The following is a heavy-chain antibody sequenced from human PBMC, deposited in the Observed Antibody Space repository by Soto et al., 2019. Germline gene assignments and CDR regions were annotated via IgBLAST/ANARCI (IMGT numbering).Heavy chain of an antibody. CDR1: GGTYSSYA. Sequence: SLNGSCKATGGTYSSYAISWVRQAPGQGLAWMGGIIPICGTANYAHKLQGRVTITAHESTSTAYMELSSLRSEGTAGYYCARAGPDGFNYYYYGMDVWGQGTTVTVSS. V-gene: IGHV1-69*01. D-gene: IGHD3-10*01. J-gene: IGHJ6*02. CDR2: IIPICGTA. CDR3: ARAGPDGFNYYYYGMDV.